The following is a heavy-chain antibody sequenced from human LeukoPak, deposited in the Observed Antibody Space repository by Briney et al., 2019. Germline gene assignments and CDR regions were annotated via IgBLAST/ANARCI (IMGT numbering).Heavy chain of an antibody. D-gene: IGHD1-26*01. CDR1: GYTFTGYY. J-gene: IGHJ6*02. CDR3: ARAGYSGSYHRTTPPYYYYGMDV. Sequence: GASVKVSCKASGYTFTGYYMHWVRQAPGQGLEWMGWINPNSGGTNCAQKFQGRVTMTRDTSISTAYMELSRLRSDDTAVYYCARAGYSGSYHRTTPPYYYYGMDVWGQGTTVTVSS. CDR2: INPNSGGT. V-gene: IGHV1-2*02.